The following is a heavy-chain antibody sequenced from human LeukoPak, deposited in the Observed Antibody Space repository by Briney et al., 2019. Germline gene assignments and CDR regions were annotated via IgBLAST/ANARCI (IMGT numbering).Heavy chain of an antibody. J-gene: IGHJ4*02. CDR1: GGSISSGGYS. CDR3: ARATSYYFDY. V-gene: IGHV4-30-2*05. CDR2: IYHSGST. Sequence: SETLSLTCAVSGGSISSGGYSWSWIRQPPGKGLEWIGYIYHSGSTYYNPSLKSRVTISVDTSKNQFSLKLSSVTAADTAVYYCARATSYYFDYWGQGTLVTVSS.